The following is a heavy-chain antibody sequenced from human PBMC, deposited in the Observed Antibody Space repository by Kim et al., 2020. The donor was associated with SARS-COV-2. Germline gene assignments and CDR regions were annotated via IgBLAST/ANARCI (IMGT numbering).Heavy chain of an antibody. Sequence: GGSLRLSCAASGFTFSSYAMSWVRQAPGKGLEWVSAISGSGGSTYYADSVKRRFTISRDNSKTTLYLQMNILRAEATAESYSAQDGDACCSSTCCYYSS. D-gene: IGHD2-2*01. CDR3: AQDGDACCSSTCCYYSS. J-gene: IGHJ6*03. CDR1: GFTFSSYA. V-gene: IGHV3-23*01. CDR2: ISGSGGST.